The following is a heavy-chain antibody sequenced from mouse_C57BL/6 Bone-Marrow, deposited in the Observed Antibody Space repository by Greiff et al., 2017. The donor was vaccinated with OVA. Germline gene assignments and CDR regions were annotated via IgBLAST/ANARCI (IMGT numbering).Heavy chain of an antibody. CDR1: GYSFTGYF. D-gene: IGHD2-10*02. CDR3: ARWGVWDHWYFDV. J-gene: IGHJ1*03. V-gene: IGHV1-20*01. CDR2: INPYNGDT. Sequence: EVQLQQSGPELVKPGDSVKISCKASGYSFTGYFMNWVMQSHGKSLEWIGRINPYNGDTFYNQKFKGQATLTVDKSSSTAHMELRSLTSEDSAVYYCARWGVWDHWYFDVGGTGTTVTVSS.